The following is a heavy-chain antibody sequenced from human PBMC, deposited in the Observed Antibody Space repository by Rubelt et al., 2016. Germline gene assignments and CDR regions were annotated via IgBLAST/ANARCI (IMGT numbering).Heavy chain of an antibody. CDR2: ISGSGGRT. D-gene: IGHD1-1*01. CDR3: ARGGPRGYQLAY. J-gene: IGHJ4*02. V-gene: IGHV3-23*01. CDR1: GFTFSSFA. Sequence: EVQLLESGGDLVQPGGSLRISCAASGFTFSSFAMSWVRQDPGKGLEWVSGISGSGGRTYYADSMKGRFTLSRDHSKKHLDLETNSGRADDTAVYYCARGGPRGYQLAYWGQGTLVTVSS.